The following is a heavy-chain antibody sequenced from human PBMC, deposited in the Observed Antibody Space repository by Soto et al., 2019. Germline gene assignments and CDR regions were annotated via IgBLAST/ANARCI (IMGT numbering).Heavy chain of an antibody. Sequence: PSETLSLTCTVSGGSISSYYWSWFRQPRGKGLEWIGYISYSGSTNYNSSLNSRLTISVDTSKNQFSLKLSSVTAADTALYYCARGEWMIRGADYYYYMDVWGKGTTVTVSS. CDR2: ISYSGST. CDR3: ARGEWMIRGADYYYYMDV. D-gene: IGHD3-10*01. J-gene: IGHJ6*03. V-gene: IGHV4-59*01. CDR1: GGSISSYY.